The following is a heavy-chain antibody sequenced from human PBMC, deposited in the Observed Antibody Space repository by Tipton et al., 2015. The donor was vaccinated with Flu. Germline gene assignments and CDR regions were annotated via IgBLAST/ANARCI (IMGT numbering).Heavy chain of an antibody. Sequence: TLSLTCTVSGGSISSSSYYWGWIRQPPGKGLEWIGYIYYSGSTNYNPSLKSRVTISVDTSKNQFSLKLSSVTAADTAVYYCARHGYSSSWTPMGYYYGMDVWGQGTTVTVSS. CDR3: ARHGYSSSWTPMGYYYGMDV. J-gene: IGHJ6*02. CDR2: IYYSGST. D-gene: IGHD6-13*01. CDR1: GGSISSSSYY. V-gene: IGHV4-61*05.